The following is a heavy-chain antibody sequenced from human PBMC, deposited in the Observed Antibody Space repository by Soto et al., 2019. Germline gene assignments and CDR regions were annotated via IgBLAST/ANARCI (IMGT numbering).Heavy chain of an antibody. V-gene: IGHV4-34*01. Sequence: ASETLSLTCAVYAGSFTTYYWSWIRQPPGKGLEWIGETNSSGSTNYNPSLKSRLTISVDTSKNQFSLRLTSVTAADTAVYYCARIRARFSRSAFDIWGQGTMVTVSS. D-gene: IGHD3-10*01. CDR1: AGSFTTYY. CDR2: TNSSGST. CDR3: ARIRARFSRSAFDI. J-gene: IGHJ3*02.